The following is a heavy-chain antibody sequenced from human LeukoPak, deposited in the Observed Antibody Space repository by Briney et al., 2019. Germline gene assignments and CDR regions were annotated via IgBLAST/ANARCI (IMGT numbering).Heavy chain of an antibody. CDR1: GFTFSSYA. CDR3: AISRWLQSPLSPDY. J-gene: IGHJ4*02. D-gene: IGHD5-24*01. CDR2: ISGSGGST. V-gene: IGHV3-23*01. Sequence: GGSLRLSCAASGFTFSSYAMSWVRQAPGKGLEWVSAISGSGGSTYYADSVKGRFTISRDNSKNTLYLQMNSLRAEDTAVYYCAISRWLQSPLSPDYWGQGTLVTVSS.